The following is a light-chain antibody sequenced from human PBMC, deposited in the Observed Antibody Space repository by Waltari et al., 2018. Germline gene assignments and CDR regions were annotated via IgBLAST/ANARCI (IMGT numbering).Light chain of an antibody. CDR1: SSDVGNYNL. Sequence: QSALTQPASVSGSPGQSITISCTGTSSDVGNYNLVSWSQQHPGKAPNLMFYEVSQRPSGVSNGFSGSKSGNTASLTISGLQPEDETDYYCCSYAGHSTYVFGTGTKVTVL. V-gene: IGLV2-23*02. CDR3: CSYAGHSTYV. CDR2: EVS. J-gene: IGLJ1*01.